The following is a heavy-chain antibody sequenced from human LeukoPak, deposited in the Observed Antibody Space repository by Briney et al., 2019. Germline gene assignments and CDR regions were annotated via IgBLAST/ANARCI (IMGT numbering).Heavy chain of an antibody. D-gene: IGHD6-6*01. Sequence: PGGSLRLSCAASVFTFSDYYMSWIRQAPGKGLQWVSYISSSGSTIYYADSVKGRFTISRDNAKNSLYLQMNSLRAEDTAVYYCAREGGIAARPYYYYYGMDVWGQGTTVTVSS. J-gene: IGHJ6*02. CDR1: VFTFSDYY. V-gene: IGHV3-11*01. CDR2: ISSSGSTI. CDR3: AREGGIAARPYYYYYGMDV.